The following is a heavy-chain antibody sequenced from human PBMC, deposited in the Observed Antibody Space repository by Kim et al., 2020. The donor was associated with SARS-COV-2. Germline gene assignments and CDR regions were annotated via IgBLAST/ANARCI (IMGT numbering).Heavy chain of an antibody. CDR1: GGTFSSYT. J-gene: IGHJ6*02. D-gene: IGHD3-22*01. Sequence: SVKVSCKASGGTFSSYTISWVRQAPGQGLEWMGRIIPILGIANYAQKFQGRVTITADKSTSTAYMELSSLRSEDTAVYYCARVGYYDSSGYSEDGMDVWGQGTTVTVSS. CDR2: IIPILGIA. V-gene: IGHV1-69*02. CDR3: ARVGYYDSSGYSEDGMDV.